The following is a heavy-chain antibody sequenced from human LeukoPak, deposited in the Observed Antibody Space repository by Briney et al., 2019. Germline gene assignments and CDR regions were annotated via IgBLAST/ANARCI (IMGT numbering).Heavy chain of an antibody. D-gene: IGHD1-26*01. CDR3: VRDVGGIYYVFGY. Sequence: GGSLRLSCAASGFTFANYVMSWVRQTPGKGLEWVSSISGGSIKYYAESVKGRFTISRDNSKNMMYLQMNSLTAAATDVYYCVRDVGGIYYVFGYWGQGTLVTVSS. V-gene: IGHV3-23*01. CDR1: GFTFANYV. CDR2: ISGGSIK. J-gene: IGHJ4*02.